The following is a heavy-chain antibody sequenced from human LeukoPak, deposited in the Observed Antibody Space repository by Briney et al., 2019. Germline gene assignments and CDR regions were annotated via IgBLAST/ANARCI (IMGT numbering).Heavy chain of an antibody. D-gene: IGHD1-26*01. J-gene: IGHJ2*01. CDR3: ARDIGATGGWYFDL. V-gene: IGHV4-59*01. Sequence: SETLSLTCTVSGGSISSYYWSWIRQPPGKGLEWIGYIYYSGCTNYNPSLKSRVTISVDTSKNQFSLKLSSVTAADTAVYYCARDIGATGGWYFDLWGRGTLVTVSS. CDR1: GGSISSYY. CDR2: IYYSGCT.